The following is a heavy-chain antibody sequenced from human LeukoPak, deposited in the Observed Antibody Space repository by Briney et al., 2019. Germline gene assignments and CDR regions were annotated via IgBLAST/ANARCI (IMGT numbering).Heavy chain of an antibody. V-gene: IGHV3-23*01. CDR2: ISGSGGST. CDR1: GFTFSSYA. D-gene: IGHD5-18*01. Sequence: GGSLRLSCAASGFTFSSYAMSWVRQAPGKGLDWVSAISGSGGSTYYADSVKGRFTISRDNSKNTLYLQMNSLRAEDTALYYCAKAIGGYSYGYWGQGTLLTVSS. CDR3: AKAIGGYSYGY. J-gene: IGHJ4*02.